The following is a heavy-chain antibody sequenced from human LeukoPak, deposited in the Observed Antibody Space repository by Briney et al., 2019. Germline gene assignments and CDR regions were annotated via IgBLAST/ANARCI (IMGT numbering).Heavy chain of an antibody. CDR2: INCNSGDA. V-gene: IGHV1-2*02. CDR3: ARSLTMIVVVIGY. Sequence: GASVKVSCKASGYSFTEHYIYWVRQAPGQGLEWVGRINCNSGDANSAQKFQGRVTMTRDTSISTAYMELSRLRSDDTAVYYCARSLTMIVVVIGYWGQGTLVTVSS. D-gene: IGHD3-22*01. CDR1: GYSFTEHY. J-gene: IGHJ4*02.